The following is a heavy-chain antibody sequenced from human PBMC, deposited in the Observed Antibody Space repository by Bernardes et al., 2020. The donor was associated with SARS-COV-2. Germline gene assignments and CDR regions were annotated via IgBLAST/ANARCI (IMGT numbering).Heavy chain of an antibody. D-gene: IGHD2-2*01. Sequence: GGSLRLSCVVSGFSFSTSAMSWVRQAPGKGLEWISGISIGGTNTYYADSVRGRFTISGDYSRNTLYLQMNRLRAEDTAVYYCAKEVPANDYWGQGTLVTVSS. CDR1: GFSFSTSA. V-gene: IGHV3-23*01. J-gene: IGHJ4*02. CDR2: ISIGGTNT. CDR3: AKEVPANDY.